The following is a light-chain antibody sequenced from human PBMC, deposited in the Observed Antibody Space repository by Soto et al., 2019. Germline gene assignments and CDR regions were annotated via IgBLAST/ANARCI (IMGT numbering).Light chain of an antibody. J-gene: IGKJ3*01. V-gene: IGKV3-15*01. Sequence: EILMTQSPATLSVSPGERATLSCRASQSVSSNLAWYQQKPCQPPRLLIYGASTRATGAPDRFSGSGSGTEFTLTISSLQSEDFGVYYCQHYNSWPFTFGPGTKVDIK. CDR3: QHYNSWPFT. CDR2: GAS. CDR1: QSVSSN.